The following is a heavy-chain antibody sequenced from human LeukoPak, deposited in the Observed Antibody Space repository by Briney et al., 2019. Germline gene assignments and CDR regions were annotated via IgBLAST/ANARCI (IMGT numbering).Heavy chain of an antibody. CDR2: IYYSGST. Sequence: SETLSLTCTVSGGSISSYFWSWIRQPPGKGLEWIGNIYYSGSTNYNPSLKSRVTISVDTSKNQFSLKLSSVTAADTAVYYCARALRYFGLGAFDIWGQGTMVTVSS. J-gene: IGHJ3*02. CDR1: GGSISSYF. CDR3: ARALRYFGLGAFDI. V-gene: IGHV4-59*01. D-gene: IGHD3-9*01.